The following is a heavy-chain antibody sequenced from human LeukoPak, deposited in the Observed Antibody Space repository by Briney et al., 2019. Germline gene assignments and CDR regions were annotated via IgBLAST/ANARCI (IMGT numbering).Heavy chain of an antibody. J-gene: IGHJ4*02. V-gene: IGHV1-46*01. Sequence: ASVKVSCKASGYTFTGYYMHWVRQAPGHGLEWMGISNPSGDSTNYAQKFQGRVTMTRDTSTSTVYMDLSSLRSEDTAVYYCAREGEYSYGWKHRRNFDYWGQGTLVTVSS. D-gene: IGHD5-18*01. CDR3: AREGEYSYGWKHRRNFDY. CDR1: GYTFTGYY. CDR2: SNPSGDST.